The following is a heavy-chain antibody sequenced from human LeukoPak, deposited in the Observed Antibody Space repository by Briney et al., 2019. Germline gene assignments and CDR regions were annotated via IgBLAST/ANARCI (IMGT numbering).Heavy chain of an antibody. Sequence: SETLSLTCTVSGGSISSGGYYWSWIRQPPGKGLEWIGYIYHSGSTYYNPSLKSRVTIPVDRSKNQFSLKLSSVTAADTAVYYCARDSGPYTDYWGQGTLVTVSS. CDR2: IYHSGST. CDR3: ARDSGPYTDY. V-gene: IGHV4-30-2*01. J-gene: IGHJ4*02. D-gene: IGHD2-2*02. CDR1: GGSISSGGYY.